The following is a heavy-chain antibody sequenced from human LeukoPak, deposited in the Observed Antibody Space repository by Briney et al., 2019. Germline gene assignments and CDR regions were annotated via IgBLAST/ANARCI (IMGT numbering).Heavy chain of an antibody. V-gene: IGHV1-8*01. J-gene: IGHJ5*02. D-gene: IGHD2-2*01. CDR1: GYTFTSYD. CDR3: ARPYCSSTSCYRLGYWFDP. CDR2: MNPNSGNT. Sequence: GASVKVSCKASGYTFTSYDINWVRQATGQGLEWMGWMNPNSGNTGYAQKFQGRVTMTRNTSISTAYMELSSLRSEDTAVYYCARPYCSSTSCYRLGYWFDPWGQGTLVTVSS.